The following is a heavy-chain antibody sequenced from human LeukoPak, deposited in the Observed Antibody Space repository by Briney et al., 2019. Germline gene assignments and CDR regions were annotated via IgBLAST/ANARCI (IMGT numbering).Heavy chain of an antibody. CDR3: ARDSPRITMIVGFDY. D-gene: IGHD3-22*01. CDR2: ISAYNGNT. CDR1: GYTFTSYG. V-gene: IGHV1-18*01. Sequence: ASVKVSCKASGYTFTSYGISWVRQAPGQGLEWMGWISAYNGNTNYAQKLQGRVTMTTDTSTSTAYMELRSLRSDDTAVYYCARDSPRITMIVGFDYWGQGTLVTVSS. J-gene: IGHJ4*02.